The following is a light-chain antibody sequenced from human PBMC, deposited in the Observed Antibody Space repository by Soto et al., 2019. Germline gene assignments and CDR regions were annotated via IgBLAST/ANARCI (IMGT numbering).Light chain of an antibody. CDR3: QQYDSDPRT. J-gene: IGKJ2*01. CDR1: QGISKY. Sequence: DIQMTQSPSSLSASVGDRVTITCRASQGISKYVAWFQQIPGKAPKSLIYATSRVQSGVPSKFRGSGSGTDVNLTISTLQPEDFATYYCQQYDSDPRTFGQGTRLEMK. CDR2: ATS. V-gene: IGKV1-16*02.